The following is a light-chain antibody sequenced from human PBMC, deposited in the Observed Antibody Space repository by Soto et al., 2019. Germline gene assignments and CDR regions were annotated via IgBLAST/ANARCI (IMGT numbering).Light chain of an antibody. CDR3: QQRSNWPGLT. J-gene: IGKJ4*01. CDR2: DAS. V-gene: IGKV3-11*01. Sequence: EMVLTQSPATLSLSPGERATLSCRASQSVSSYLAWYQQKPCQAPRLLIYDASNRATGIPARFSGSGSGTDFTLTISSLEPEDFAVYYCQQRSNWPGLTFGGGTKVDIK. CDR1: QSVSSY.